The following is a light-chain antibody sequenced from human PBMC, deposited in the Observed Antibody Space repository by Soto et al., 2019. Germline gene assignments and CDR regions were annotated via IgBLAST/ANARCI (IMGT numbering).Light chain of an antibody. CDR1: QSISSY. Sequence: DIQMTQSPSSLSASVGDRVTITCRASQSISSYLNWYQQKPGKAPKLLIYAASSLQSGVPSRLSGSGSGTDFTLTISSLQPEDFATYYCQQSYSTRRTFGPGTKVHIK. V-gene: IGKV1-39*01. J-gene: IGKJ3*01. CDR2: AAS. CDR3: QQSYSTRRT.